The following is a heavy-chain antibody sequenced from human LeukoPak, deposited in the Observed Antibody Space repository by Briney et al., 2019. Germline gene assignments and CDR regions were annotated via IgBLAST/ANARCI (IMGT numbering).Heavy chain of an antibody. J-gene: IGHJ4*02. CDR2: IYPGDSNT. Sequence: GESLHISCKGSGYRFTSYWMGWVRQMPGKGLEWMGIIYPGDSNTRYSPSFQGQLTISADKSISPAYPQWSSVNASHSARYYGARRDPAAAGGDYWGQGTLVP. CDR3: ARRDPAAAGGDY. V-gene: IGHV5-51*01. CDR1: GYRFTSYW. D-gene: IGHD6-13*01.